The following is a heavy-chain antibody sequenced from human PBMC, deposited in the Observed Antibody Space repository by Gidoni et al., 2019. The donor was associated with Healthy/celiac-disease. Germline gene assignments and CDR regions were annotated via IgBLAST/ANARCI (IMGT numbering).Heavy chain of an antibody. CDR3: AREEDYAASPHDY. CDR1: GFTFSSYS. J-gene: IGHJ4*02. D-gene: IGHD4-17*01. CDR2: ISSSSSTI. V-gene: IGHV3-48*04. Sequence: EVQLVESGGGLVQPGGSLRLSCAASGFTFSSYSMNWVRQAPGQGLEWVSYISSSSSTIYYADSVKGRFTISRDNAKNSLYLQMNSLRAEDTAVYYCAREEDYAASPHDYWGQGTLVTVSS.